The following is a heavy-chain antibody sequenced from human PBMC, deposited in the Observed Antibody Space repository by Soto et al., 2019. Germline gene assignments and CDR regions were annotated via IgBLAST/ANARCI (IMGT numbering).Heavy chain of an antibody. CDR2: ISGSGDST. D-gene: IGHD5-18*01. Sequence: PGGSLRLSCAVSGFTFSSYAMSWVRQAPGKGLEWVSVISGSGDSTYYADSVKGRFTISRDNSKNTLYLQMNSLRAEDTAVYYCAKGGGYTYGSLYAWGQGTTVTVSS. CDR3: AKGGGYTYGSLYA. CDR1: GFTFSSYA. J-gene: IGHJ6*02. V-gene: IGHV3-23*01.